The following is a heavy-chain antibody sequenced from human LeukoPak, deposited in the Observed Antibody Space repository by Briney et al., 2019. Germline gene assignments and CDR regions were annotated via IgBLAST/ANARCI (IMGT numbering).Heavy chain of an antibody. CDR1: GGSISSYY. D-gene: IGHD4-11*01. CDR2: IYYSGSI. J-gene: IGHJ4*02. Sequence: SETLSLTCTVSGGSISSYYWSWLRQPPGKGLEWIGYIYYSGSINYNPSLKSRVTISVDTSKNQFSLKLSSVTAADTAVYYCARHGTHAYYYSNRPGLDYWGQGTLVTVSS. CDR3: ARHGTHAYYYSNRPGLDY. V-gene: IGHV4-59*08.